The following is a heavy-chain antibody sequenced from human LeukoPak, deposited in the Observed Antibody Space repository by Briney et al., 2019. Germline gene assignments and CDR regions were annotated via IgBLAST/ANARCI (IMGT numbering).Heavy chain of an antibody. V-gene: IGHV3-7*01. CDR3: ARDLAYSRLDY. CDR2: INPDGNKK. J-gene: IGHJ4*02. D-gene: IGHD5-18*01. CDR1: GLTFSSSW. Sequence: GGSLRLSCAVSGLTFSSSWMDWVRQAPGKGLEWVASINPDGNKKYPADSVKGRFTISRDNAENSLYLQMNSLRVEDTAFYYCARDLAYSRLDYWGQGMLVTVSS.